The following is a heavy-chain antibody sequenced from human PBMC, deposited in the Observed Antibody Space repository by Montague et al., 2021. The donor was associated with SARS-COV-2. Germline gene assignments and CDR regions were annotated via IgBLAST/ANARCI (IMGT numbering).Heavy chain of an antibody. Sequence: SETLSLTCTVSGDSINSPYWSWIRLPPGKGLEWIGYIYYRGSTNYNPSLETRVTISVDPSKNQFSLKLSSVTAADTAVYYCAREDRWNWFDPWGQGTLVIVSS. J-gene: IGHJ5*02. CDR2: IYYRGST. CDR3: AREDRWNWFDP. CDR1: GDSINSPY. V-gene: IGHV4-59*11. D-gene: IGHD5-24*01.